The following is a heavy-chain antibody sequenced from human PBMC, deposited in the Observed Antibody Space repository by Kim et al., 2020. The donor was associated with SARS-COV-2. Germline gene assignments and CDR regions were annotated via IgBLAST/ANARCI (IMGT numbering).Heavy chain of an antibody. J-gene: IGHJ4*02. Sequence: YYADPVKGRITLTRDNTKDTIYLQMHSLRSEDTAVYFCAKDREGSGSYLDYWGQGTLVTVSS. CDR3: AKDREGSGSYLDY. D-gene: IGHD3-10*01. V-gene: IGHV3-30-3*02.